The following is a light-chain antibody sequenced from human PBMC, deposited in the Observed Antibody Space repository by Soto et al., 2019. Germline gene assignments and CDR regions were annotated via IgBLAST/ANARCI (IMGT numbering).Light chain of an antibody. V-gene: IGKV3-15*01. CDR2: GAS. Sequence: EIVMTQSPATLSLSPGERATLSCRASESVSSNLAWYQQKAGQAPRLLIYGASTRATGIPARFSCSGSGTEFTLTISSLQSEDFAVYYCQQYRIWRTFGQGNKV. J-gene: IGKJ1*01. CDR3: QQYRIWRT. CDR1: ESVSSN.